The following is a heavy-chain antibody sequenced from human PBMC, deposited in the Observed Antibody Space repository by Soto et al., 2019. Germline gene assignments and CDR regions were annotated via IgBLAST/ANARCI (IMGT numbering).Heavy chain of an antibody. Sequence: SSETLSLTCAVYGGSFSGYYWSWIRQPPGKGLEWIGEINHSGSTNYNPSLKSRVTISVDTSKNQFSLKLSSVTAADTAVYYCARDGNGPLGRASGSPHDYWGQGTLVTVSS. CDR1: GGSFSGYY. D-gene: IGHD7-27*01. CDR2: INHSGST. CDR3: ARDGNGPLGRASGSPHDY. V-gene: IGHV4-34*01. J-gene: IGHJ4*02.